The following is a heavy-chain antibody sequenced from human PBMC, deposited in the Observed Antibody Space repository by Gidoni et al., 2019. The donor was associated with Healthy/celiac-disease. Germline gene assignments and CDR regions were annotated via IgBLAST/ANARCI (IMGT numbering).Heavy chain of an antibody. CDR1: GFTFSSYS. Sequence: SGFTFSSYSMNWVRQAPGKGLEWVSSISSSSSYIYYADSVKGRFTISRDNAKNSLYLQMNSLRAEDTAVYYCARDTMITFGGVIASYYFDYWGQGTLVTVSS. J-gene: IGHJ4*02. CDR3: ARDTMITFGGVIASYYFDY. CDR2: ISSSSSYI. V-gene: IGHV3-21*01. D-gene: IGHD3-16*02.